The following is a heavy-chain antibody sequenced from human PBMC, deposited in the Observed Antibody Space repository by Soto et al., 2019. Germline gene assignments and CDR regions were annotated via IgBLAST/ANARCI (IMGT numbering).Heavy chain of an antibody. V-gene: IGHV4-59*01. J-gene: IGHJ6*02. D-gene: IGHD2-21*02. Sequence: TSETLSLTCTVSGGSISGYYWSWIRQPPGKGLEWIGYMYNTGSTGYNPSFKSRVTISVDTSKNQFSLKLNSVTAADTAVYYCARDLWGYCGTDCYPLDVWGQGTTVTVSS. CDR1: GGSISGYY. CDR3: ARDLWGYCGTDCYPLDV. CDR2: MYNTGST.